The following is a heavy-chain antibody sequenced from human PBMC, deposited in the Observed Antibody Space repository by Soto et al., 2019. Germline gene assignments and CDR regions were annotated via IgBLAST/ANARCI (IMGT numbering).Heavy chain of an antibody. CDR3: ARENYGDAFDF. V-gene: IGHV3-48*03. Sequence: RGGSLRLSCAASGFTVTNYEMSWVRQAPGKGLEWVSYINGGGTSIKYADSVKGRFTMSRDNARNSLYLQMNSLRDEDTAVYYCARENYGDAFDFWGQGTLVTVSS. CDR1: GFTVTNYE. D-gene: IGHD4-17*01. CDR2: INGGGTSI. J-gene: IGHJ4*02.